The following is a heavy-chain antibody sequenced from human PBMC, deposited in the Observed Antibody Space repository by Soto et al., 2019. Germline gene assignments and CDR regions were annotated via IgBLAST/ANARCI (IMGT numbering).Heavy chain of an antibody. J-gene: IGHJ4*02. CDR2: IRSKANSYAT. V-gene: IGHV3-73*01. Sequence: EVQLVESGGGLVQPGGSLKLSCAASGFTFSGSAMHWVRQASGKGLEWVGRIRSKANSYATAYAASVKGRFTISSDDSKNTAYLQMNSLETEDTAVYYCTSPYCSDTSCYAFDYWGQGTLVTVSS. CDR3: TSPYCSDTSCYAFDY. D-gene: IGHD2-2*01. CDR1: GFTFSGSA.